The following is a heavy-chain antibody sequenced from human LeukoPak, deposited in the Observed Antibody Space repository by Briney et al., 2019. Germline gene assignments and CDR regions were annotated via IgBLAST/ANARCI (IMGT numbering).Heavy chain of an antibody. V-gene: IGHV4-34*01. Sequence: PGGSLRLSCAASGFTFSSYAMNWVRQPPGKGLEWIGEINHSGSSNYNPSLKSRVTISVDTSKNQFSLKLSPVTAADTAVYYCARLRRRYSSSWYLGDAFDIWGQGTMVTVSS. J-gene: IGHJ3*02. CDR3: ARLRRRYSSSWYLGDAFDI. D-gene: IGHD6-13*01. CDR2: INHSGSS. CDR1: GFTFSSYA.